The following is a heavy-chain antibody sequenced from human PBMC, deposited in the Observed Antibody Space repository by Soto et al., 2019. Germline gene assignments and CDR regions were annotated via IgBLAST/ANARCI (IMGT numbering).Heavy chain of an antibody. Sequence: EVQLVESGGCLVRPGGSLRLSCAASGFTFTNYEMNWVRQAPGKGLEWISYISSSGKTISYADSVKGRFTISRDNAKNSLYLQMNSLRAEDTAVYYCARDPEKYSGSDLGIDYWGQGTLVTVSS. D-gene: IGHD5-12*01. CDR2: ISSSGKTI. CDR3: ARDPEKYSGSDLGIDY. J-gene: IGHJ4*02. CDR1: GFTFTNYE. V-gene: IGHV3-48*03.